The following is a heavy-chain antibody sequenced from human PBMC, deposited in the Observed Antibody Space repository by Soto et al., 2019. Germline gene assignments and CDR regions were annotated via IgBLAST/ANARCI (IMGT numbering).Heavy chain of an antibody. V-gene: IGHV3-33*01. CDR2: IWYDGSNK. D-gene: IGHD2-2*01. CDR3: AREGRQLLGAFDI. Sequence: GGSLRLSCAASGFTFSSYGMHWVRQAPGKGLEWVAVIWYDGSNKYYADSVKGRFTISRDNSKNTLYLQMNSLRAEDTAVYYCAREGRQLLGAFDIWGQGTMVTVSS. CDR1: GFTFSSYG. J-gene: IGHJ3*02.